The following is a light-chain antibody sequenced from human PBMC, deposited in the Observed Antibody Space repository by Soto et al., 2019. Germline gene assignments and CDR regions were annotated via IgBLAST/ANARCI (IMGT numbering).Light chain of an antibody. CDR2: RAS. CDR1: QSFGSL. V-gene: IGKV3-15*01. Sequence: EIVLTQSPATLSVSPGEGATLSCRASQSFGSLLAWYQQKPGQAPRLLIYRASSRATGISGSFSGSGSGTEFTLTITSLQSEDFGVYYCQQYNKWPITFGQGTRLEIK. CDR3: QQYNKWPIT. J-gene: IGKJ5*01.